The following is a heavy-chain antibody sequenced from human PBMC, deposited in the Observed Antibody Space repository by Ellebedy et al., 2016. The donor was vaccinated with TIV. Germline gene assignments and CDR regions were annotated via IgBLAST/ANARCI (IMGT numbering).Heavy chain of an antibody. V-gene: IGHV4-59*01. D-gene: IGHD4-23*01. J-gene: IGHJ4*02. CDR3: TSWGDYGGNRHLDY. CDR2: FYYTGST. Sequence: SATLSLTXTVSGGSISSYFWSWIPQPPEKGLEWIGHFYYTGSTNYNPSLKSRVTISGDTSKNQFSLELSSVTAADTAVYYCTSWGDYGGNRHLDYWGQGTPVTVAS. CDR1: GGSISSYF.